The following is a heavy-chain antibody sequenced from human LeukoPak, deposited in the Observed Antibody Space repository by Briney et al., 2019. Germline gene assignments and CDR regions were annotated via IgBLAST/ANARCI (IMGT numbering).Heavy chain of an antibody. J-gene: IGHJ4*02. CDR1: GFTFTNAW. CDR2: IKSKTDGETT. V-gene: IGHV3-15*01. CDR3: TTDLGTYYHGSQRLIPIDN. D-gene: IGHD3-10*01. Sequence: GGSLRLSCVDSGFTFTNAWMSWVRQAPGKGLEWIGRIKSKTDGETTNYAEPVRGRFTISRDDSKSAVYLQMNSLKIEDTAVYYCTTDLGTYYHGSQRLIPIDNWGQGTLVTVSS.